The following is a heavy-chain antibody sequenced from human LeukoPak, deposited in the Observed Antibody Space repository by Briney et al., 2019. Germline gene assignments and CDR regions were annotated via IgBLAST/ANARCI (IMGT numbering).Heavy chain of an antibody. CDR2: IIPILGIA. D-gene: IGHD2-2*02. V-gene: IGHV1-69*04. J-gene: IGHJ4*02. CDR3: AKPGFDGYCSSTSCYTVLGFIDY. CDR1: GGTFSSYA. Sequence: SVKVSCKASGGTFSSYAISWVRQAPGQGLEWMGRIIPILGIANYAQKFQGRVTITADKSTSTAYMELSSLRSEDTAVYYCAKPGFDGYCSSTSCYTVLGFIDYWGQGTLVTVSS.